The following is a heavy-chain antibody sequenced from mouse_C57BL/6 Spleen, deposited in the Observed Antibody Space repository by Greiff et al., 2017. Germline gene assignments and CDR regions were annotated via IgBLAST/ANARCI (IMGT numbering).Heavy chain of an antibody. V-gene: IGHV1-64*01. CDR2: IHPNSGST. CDR1: GYTFTSYW. CDR3: ARSNYRKDAMDY. Sequence: QVHVKQPGAELVKPGASVKLSCKASGYTFTSYWMHWVKQRPGQGLEWIGMIHPNSGSTNYNEKFKSKATLTVDKSSSTAYMQLSSLTSEDSAVYYCARSNYRKDAMDYWGQGTSVTVSS. D-gene: IGHD2-12*01. J-gene: IGHJ4*01.